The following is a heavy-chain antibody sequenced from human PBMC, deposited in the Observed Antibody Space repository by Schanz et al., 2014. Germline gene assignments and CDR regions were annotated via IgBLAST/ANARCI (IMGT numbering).Heavy chain of an antibody. Sequence: QVQLVQSGAEVKKPGSSVKVSCTASGGTFSTYVVVCVRQAPGQGLEWMGRIIPIAGITNYAQRFQGRVTITADKSSDTAYMELSSLRSEDTAVYYCAREVGLYDRGWFDPWGQGTLXTVSS. D-gene: IGHD3-22*01. J-gene: IGHJ5*02. CDR2: IIPIAGIT. V-gene: IGHV1-69*04. CDR1: GGTFSTYV. CDR3: AREVGLYDRGWFDP.